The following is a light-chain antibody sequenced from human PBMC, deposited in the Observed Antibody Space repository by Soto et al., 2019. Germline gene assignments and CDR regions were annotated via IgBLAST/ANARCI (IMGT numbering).Light chain of an antibody. CDR2: EVN. Sequence: QSALTQPASVSGSPGQSITISCTGTSSDIGAYDYVSWFQQYPGKAPKLIISEVNNRPTGVSNRFSGSKSVNAASLTISGRQGDDVAVYDCFSFTTSLTHVFITGSKLTVL. CDR3: FSFTTSLTHV. CDR1: SSDIGAYDY. J-gene: IGLJ1*01. V-gene: IGLV2-14*03.